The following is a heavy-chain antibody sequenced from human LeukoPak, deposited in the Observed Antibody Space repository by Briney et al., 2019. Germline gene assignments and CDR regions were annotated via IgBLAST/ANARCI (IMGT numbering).Heavy chain of an antibody. J-gene: IGHJ5*02. V-gene: IGHV1-46*01. CDR3: ARDLNKYQLLSWFDP. Sequence: ASVKVSCKASGYTFTSYYMHWVRQAPGQGLEWMGIINPSGGSTSYAQKFQGRVTMTRDTSTSTVYMELSSLRSEDTAVYYCARDLNKYQLLSWFDPWGQGTLVTVPS. CDR1: GYTFTSYY. D-gene: IGHD2-2*01. CDR2: INPSGGST.